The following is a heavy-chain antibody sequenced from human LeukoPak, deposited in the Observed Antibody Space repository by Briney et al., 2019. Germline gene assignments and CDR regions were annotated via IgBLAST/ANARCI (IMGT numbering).Heavy chain of an antibody. J-gene: IGHJ6*03. Sequence: ASVKVSCKASGGTFSSYAISWVRQAPGQGLEWMGRIIPILGIANYAQKFQGRVTITADKSTSTAYMELSSLRSEDTAVYYCARGSSGNNYYYMDVWGKGTTVTVSS. D-gene: IGHD3-10*01. CDR2: IIPILGIA. V-gene: IGHV1-69*04. CDR3: ARGSSGNNYYYMDV. CDR1: GGTFSSYA.